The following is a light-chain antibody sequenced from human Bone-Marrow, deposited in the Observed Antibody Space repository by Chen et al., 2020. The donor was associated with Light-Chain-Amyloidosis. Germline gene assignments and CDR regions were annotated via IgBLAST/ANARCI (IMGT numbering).Light chain of an antibody. J-gene: IGLJ3*02. Sequence: QSVLTQPPSVSGAPGQRVTISCTGTSSNIGAGYDVHWYQQLPGTAPKLLISGNDNRHSGVPDRFAASKSGTSASLAIAGLQAEDEADYYCQSYDTTLSGSVFGGGTKLTVL. CDR2: GND. CDR3: QSYDTTLSGSV. CDR1: SSNIGAGYD. V-gene: IGLV1-40*01.